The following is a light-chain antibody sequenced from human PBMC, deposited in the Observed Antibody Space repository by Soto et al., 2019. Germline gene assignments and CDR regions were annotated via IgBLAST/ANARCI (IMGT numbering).Light chain of an antibody. CDR3: QQYGTSPAT. Sequence: EIVLTQSPGTLSLSPGERATLSCRASQSVSSDYLAWYQQKPGQAPRLLIYGASSRATGIPDRFSGSGSGTDFTLTISRLEPEDFAVYYCQQYGTSPATFAGGPKVDIK. V-gene: IGKV3-20*01. CDR1: QSVSSDY. J-gene: IGKJ4*01. CDR2: GAS.